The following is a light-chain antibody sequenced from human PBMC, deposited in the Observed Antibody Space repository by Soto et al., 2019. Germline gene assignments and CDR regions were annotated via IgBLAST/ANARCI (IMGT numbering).Light chain of an antibody. CDR1: QSVSIN. V-gene: IGKV3-15*01. CDR3: QQYHDWPLT. CDR2: GAS. Sequence: EIVMTQSPATLSVSPGERVTLSCRASQSVSINVVWYQQKPGQVPRLLIFGASTRATGIPVRFSGSGPGTEFIFTISSLQSEDFAVYYCQQYHDWPLTFGGGTNVEIK. J-gene: IGKJ4*01.